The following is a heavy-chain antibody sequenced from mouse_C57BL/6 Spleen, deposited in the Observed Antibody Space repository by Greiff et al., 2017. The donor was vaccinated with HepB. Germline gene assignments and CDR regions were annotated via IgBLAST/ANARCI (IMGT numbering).Heavy chain of an antibody. J-gene: IGHJ4*01. CDR1: GYTFTSYW. V-gene: IGHV1-61*01. CDR3: ARRLYGSRAMDY. Sequence: QVQLQQPGAELVRPGSSVKLSCKASGYTFTSYWMDWVKQRPGQGLEWIGNIYPSDSETHYNQKFKDKATLTVDKSSSTAYMQRSSLTSEDSAVYYCARRLYGSRAMDYWGQGTSVTVSS. CDR2: IYPSDSET. D-gene: IGHD1-1*01.